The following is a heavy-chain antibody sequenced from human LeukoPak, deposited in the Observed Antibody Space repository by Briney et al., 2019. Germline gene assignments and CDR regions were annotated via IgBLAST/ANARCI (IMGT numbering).Heavy chain of an antibody. CDR1: GFTFSAYG. J-gene: IGHJ4*02. CDR2: IWYDGGNK. V-gene: IGHV3-33*01. CDR3: ARYSGSYYGGQSYFDY. D-gene: IGHD1-26*01. Sequence: GGSLRLSCATSGFTFSAYGMHWVRQAPGKGLEWVTVIWYDGGNKYYADSVKGRFTISRDNSKNTLYLQMNSLRAEDTAVYYCARYSGSYYGGQSYFDYWGQGTLVTVSS.